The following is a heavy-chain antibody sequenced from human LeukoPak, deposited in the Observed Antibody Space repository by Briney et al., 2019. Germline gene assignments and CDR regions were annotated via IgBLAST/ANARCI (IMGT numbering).Heavy chain of an antibody. CDR3: ARDPHYCSGGSCYSLGFDP. CDR2: MNPNSGNT. Sequence: ASVKVSCKASGYTFTSYDINWVRQATGQGLEWMGWMNPNSGNTGYAQKFQGRVTMTRNTSISTAYMELSSLRAEDTAVYYCARDPHYCSGGSCYSLGFDPWGQGTLVTVSS. V-gene: IGHV1-8*01. J-gene: IGHJ5*02. CDR1: GYTFTSYD. D-gene: IGHD2-15*01.